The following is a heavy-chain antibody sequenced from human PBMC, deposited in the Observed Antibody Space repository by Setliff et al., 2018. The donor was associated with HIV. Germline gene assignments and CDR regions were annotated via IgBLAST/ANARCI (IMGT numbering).Heavy chain of an antibody. D-gene: IGHD3-10*01. V-gene: IGHV4-38-2*01. Sequence: SETLSLTCAVYGYPIDSGFYWGWIRQTPGKGLEWIASSYHTGSKYYNPSLKRRVTISVDTSKNQFSLKMSSVTAADTAVYYCARARGPEGYFDSWGQGTLVTVSS. CDR2: SYHTGSK. J-gene: IGHJ4*02. CDR1: GYPIDSGFY. CDR3: ARARGPEGYFDS.